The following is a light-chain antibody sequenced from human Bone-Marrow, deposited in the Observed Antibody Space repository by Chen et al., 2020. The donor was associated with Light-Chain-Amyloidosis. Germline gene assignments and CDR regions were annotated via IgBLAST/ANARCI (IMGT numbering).Light chain of an antibody. CDR2: DVS. CDR1: SSDVGGYNY. Sequence: QSALTQPASVSGSPGQSITISCTGTSSDVGGYNYVSWYQQHPGKAPKLMIYDVSNRPSGVSNRLSGSKSGNTASLTISGLQAEDEAEYYCSSYPSSSTLVVFGGGTKLTVL. V-gene: IGLV2-14*01. J-gene: IGLJ2*01. CDR3: SSYPSSSTLVV.